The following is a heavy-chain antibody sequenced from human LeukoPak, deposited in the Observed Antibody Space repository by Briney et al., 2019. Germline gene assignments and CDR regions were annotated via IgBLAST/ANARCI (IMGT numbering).Heavy chain of an antibody. Sequence: PGGSLRLSCSASGFIFNDAWMTWVRQAPGKGLEWVGRIKTMTDGWTTDYATPVRGRFTISRDDSRNTLYLQMNSLKAEDTAVYYCTTVVWIPAAVEAHWGQGTLVTVSS. CDR2: IKTMTDGWTT. D-gene: IGHD2-2*01. J-gene: IGHJ4*02. V-gene: IGHV3-15*01. CDR1: GFIFNDAW. CDR3: TTVVWIPAAVEAH.